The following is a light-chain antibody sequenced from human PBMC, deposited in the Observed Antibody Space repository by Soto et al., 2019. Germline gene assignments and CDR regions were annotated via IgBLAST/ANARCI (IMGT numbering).Light chain of an antibody. J-gene: IGKJ4*01. CDR3: QYYSGSQT. CDR2: GAS. V-gene: IGKV3-20*01. CDR1: QSVNSLY. Sequence: EIMLTQSPGTVSLSPGERATLSCRASQSVNSLYLAWYQQKPGQAPRLLIYGASSRATGIPDRFSGSGSGTDFTLTISRLEPEDFAVYYCQYYSGSQTFGGGTKVEIK.